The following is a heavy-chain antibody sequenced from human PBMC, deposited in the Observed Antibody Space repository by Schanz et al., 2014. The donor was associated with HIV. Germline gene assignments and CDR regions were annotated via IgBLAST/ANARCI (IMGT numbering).Heavy chain of an antibody. CDR2: IIPIFGTP. CDR1: GGSFMNYA. CDR3: ARDGAQRYFDF. Sequence: QVQLVQSGAEVQKPGSSVKVSCKASGGSFMNYALSWVRQAPGQGLEWMGGIIPIFGTPHYAQKFQGRVTITADESTSTAYMELSSLTSEDTAIYYCARDGAQRYFDFWGQGTLVSVSS. J-gene: IGHJ4*02. D-gene: IGHD3-9*01. V-gene: IGHV1-69*01.